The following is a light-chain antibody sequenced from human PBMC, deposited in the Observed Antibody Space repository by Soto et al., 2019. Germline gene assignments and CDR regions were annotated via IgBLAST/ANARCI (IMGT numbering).Light chain of an antibody. CDR2: SNN. V-gene: IGLV1-44*01. Sequence: QAVVTQPPSASGTPGQRGTISCSGSSSNIGSNTVNWYQQLPGTAPKLLIYSNNQRPSGVPDRFSGSKSGTSASLAISGPQSEDEADYYCAAWDDGLNGLLFGGGTKLTVL. CDR1: SSNIGSNT. CDR3: AAWDDGLNGLL. J-gene: IGLJ2*01.